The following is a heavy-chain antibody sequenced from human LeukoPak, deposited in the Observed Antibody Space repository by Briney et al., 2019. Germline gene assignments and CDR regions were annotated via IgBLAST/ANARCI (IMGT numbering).Heavy chain of an antibody. J-gene: IGHJ2*01. D-gene: IGHD6-25*01. CDR2: IYYSGST. V-gene: IGHV4-59*01. CDR1: GGSISSYY. CDR3: ARENSGWYFDL. Sequence: PSETLSLTCTVSGGSISSYYWSWIRQPPGKGLEWIGYIYYSGSTNYNPSLKSRVTISVDTSKNQFSLKLSSMTAADTAVYYCARENSGWYFDLWGRGTLVTVSS.